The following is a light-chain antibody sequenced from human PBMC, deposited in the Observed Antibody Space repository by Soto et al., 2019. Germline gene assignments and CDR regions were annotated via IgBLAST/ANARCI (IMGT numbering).Light chain of an antibody. Sequence: EVVLTQSPGTLSLSPGERAALSCRASQSLSFGHLAWFQQTPGQAPRLLIFAAVSRATGIPDRFSGGGSGRDFTRTIGRLEPEDFAVDCCQQYGSSAYTFGRGARLEIK. CDR3: QQYGSSAYT. J-gene: IGKJ2*01. V-gene: IGKV3-20*01. CDR2: AAV. CDR1: QSLSFGH.